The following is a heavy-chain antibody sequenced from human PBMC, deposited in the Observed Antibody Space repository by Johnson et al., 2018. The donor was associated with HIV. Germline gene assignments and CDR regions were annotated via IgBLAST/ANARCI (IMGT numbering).Heavy chain of an antibody. D-gene: IGHD3-22*01. CDR1: GFTFSSYA. Sequence: QVQLVESGGGVVQPGRSLRLSCAASGFTFSSYAMHLVRQAPGKGLEWVAVISYDGSHKYYAHSVKGRFTVSRDNSKNTLYLQMDSLRAEDTAVYYCARADITYSYYDTSGYYYHDAFDIWGQGTKVTVSS. CDR2: ISYDGSHK. CDR3: ARADITYSYYDTSGYYYHDAFDI. V-gene: IGHV3-30*04. J-gene: IGHJ3*02.